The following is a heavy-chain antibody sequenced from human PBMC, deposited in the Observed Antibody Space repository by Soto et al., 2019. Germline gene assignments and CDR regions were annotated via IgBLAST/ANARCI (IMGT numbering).Heavy chain of an antibody. CDR1: GGTSSNYG. Sequence: GASVKVSCKASGGTSSNYGVSWVRQAPGQGLEWMGGILPVFGTTTYARNFQGRITITADKSTSTVYMELTSLRSDDTATYYCARDPDEVVGTDYHYYGMDVWDQGATVTVSS. V-gene: IGHV1-69*06. D-gene: IGHD1-26*01. CDR2: ILPVFGTT. J-gene: IGHJ6*02. CDR3: ARDPDEVVGTDYHYYGMDV.